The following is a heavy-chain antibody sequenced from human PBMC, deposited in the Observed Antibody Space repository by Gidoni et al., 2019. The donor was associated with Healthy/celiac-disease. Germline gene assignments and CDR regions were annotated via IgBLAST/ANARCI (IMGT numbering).Heavy chain of an antibody. CDR1: GFTFSRYW. J-gene: IGHJ4*02. V-gene: IGHV3-74*01. D-gene: IGHD3-22*01. CDR3: ARVRTYYYDSSGYLLDY. Sequence: EVQLVESGGGLVQPGGSLRLSCAASGFTFSRYWMHWVRQAPGKGLVWVSRINSDGSSTSYADSVKGRFTISRDNAKNTLYLQMNSLRAEDTAVYYCARVRTYYYDSSGYLLDYWGQGTLVTVSS. CDR2: INSDGSST.